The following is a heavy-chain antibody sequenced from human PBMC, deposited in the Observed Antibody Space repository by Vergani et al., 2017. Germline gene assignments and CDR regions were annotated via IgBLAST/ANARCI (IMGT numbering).Heavy chain of an antibody. CDR1: GGSISSGGYY. CDR3: ARYSSSWSPYFDY. CDR2: IYYSGST. Sequence: QVQLQESGPGLVKPPQTLSLPCTVSGGSISSGGYYWSWIRQHPGKGLEWIGYIYYSGSTYYNPSLKSRVTISVDTSKNQFSLKLSSVTAADTAVYYCARYSSSWSPYFDYWGQGTLVTVSS. V-gene: IGHV4-31*03. D-gene: IGHD6-13*01. J-gene: IGHJ4*02.